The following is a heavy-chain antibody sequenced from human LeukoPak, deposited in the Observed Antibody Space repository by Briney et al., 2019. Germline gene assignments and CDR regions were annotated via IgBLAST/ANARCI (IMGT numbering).Heavy chain of an antibody. CDR3: ARDLRNSNWFDP. V-gene: IGHV1-69*04. J-gene: IGHJ5*02. CDR2: IIPILGIA. CDR1: VGTFRTYA. D-gene: IGHD5-12*01. Sequence: SAKVSCKASVGTFRTYAISRVREAPGPGLEWMGRIIPILGIANYAQSFQGRVTITADKSTSTAYMELSSLISEDTAVYYCARDLRNSNWFDPWVQGTLVSVSS.